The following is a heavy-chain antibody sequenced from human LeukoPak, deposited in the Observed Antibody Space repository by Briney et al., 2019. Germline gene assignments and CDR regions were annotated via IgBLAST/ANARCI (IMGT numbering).Heavy chain of an antibody. CDR3: ASPKLRYFDWLVFVY. Sequence: GGSLRLSCAASGFTFSDYYMSWIRQAPGKGLEWVSYISSSSSYTNYADSVKGRFTISRDNAKNSLYLQMNSLRAEDTAVYYCASPKLRYFDWLVFVYWGQGTLVTVSS. D-gene: IGHD3-9*01. V-gene: IGHV3-11*03. CDR2: ISSSSSYT. J-gene: IGHJ4*02. CDR1: GFTFSDYY.